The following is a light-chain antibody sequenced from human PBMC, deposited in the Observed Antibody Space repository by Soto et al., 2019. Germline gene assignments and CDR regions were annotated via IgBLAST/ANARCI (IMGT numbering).Light chain of an antibody. V-gene: IGKV3-15*01. CDR2: DAS. Sequence: IVLTQSPATLSVSPGERATLSCRASQAVGSNLAWYQQRPGQAPRLLIYDASTRATGIPHRFSGGGSGSDFTLTISSLQSDAFAVYDCQHFNKWPHIPAFGGGTKLAIK. J-gene: IGKJ4*01. CDR3: QHFNKWPHIPA. CDR1: QAVGSN.